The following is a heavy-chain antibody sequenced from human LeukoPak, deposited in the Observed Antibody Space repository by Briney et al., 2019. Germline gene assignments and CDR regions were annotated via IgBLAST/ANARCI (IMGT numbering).Heavy chain of an antibody. Sequence: TSETLSLTCTVSAVSISTGSYYWSWIRQPAGKGLEWIGRINTSGSTNYNPSLKSRVTISVDTSKNQFSLKLSSVTAADTAVYYCARTWYSSGWYSYYFDYWGQGTLVTVSS. J-gene: IGHJ4*02. CDR1: AVSISTGSYY. CDR2: INTSGST. V-gene: IGHV4-61*02. CDR3: ARTWYSSGWYSYYFDY. D-gene: IGHD6-19*01.